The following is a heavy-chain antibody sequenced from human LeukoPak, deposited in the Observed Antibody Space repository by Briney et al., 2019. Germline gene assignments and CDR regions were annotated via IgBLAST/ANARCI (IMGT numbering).Heavy chain of an antibody. CDR3: ARATVPLRIAVAGEYYFDY. D-gene: IGHD6-19*01. CDR2: ISSSSSYI. Sequence: GGSLRLSCAASGFTFSSYAMSWVRQAPGKGLEWVSSISSSSSYIYYADSVKGRFTISRDNAKNSLYLQMNSLRAEDTAVYYCARATVPLRIAVAGEYYFDYWGQGTLVTVSS. CDR1: GFTFSSYA. J-gene: IGHJ4*02. V-gene: IGHV3-21*01.